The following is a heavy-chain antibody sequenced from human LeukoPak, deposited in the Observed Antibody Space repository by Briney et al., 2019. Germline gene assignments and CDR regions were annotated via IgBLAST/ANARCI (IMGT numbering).Heavy chain of an antibody. CDR2: IYYSGST. V-gene: IGHV4-31*03. CDR1: GGSISSGGYY. D-gene: IGHD4-23*01. Sequence: SQTLSLTCTVSGGSISSGGYYWSWIRQHSGKGLEWIGYIYYSGSTYYNPSLKSRVTISVDTSKNQFSLKLSSVTAADTAVYYCARGGYYGGWFDPWGQGTLVTVSS. J-gene: IGHJ5*02. CDR3: ARGGYYGGWFDP.